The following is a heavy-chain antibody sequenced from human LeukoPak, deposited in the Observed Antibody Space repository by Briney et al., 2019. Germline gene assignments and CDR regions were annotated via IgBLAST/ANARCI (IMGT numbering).Heavy chain of an antibody. CDR1: GYTFTSYY. CDR3: ARDREGIAAAGTRYNWFDP. V-gene: IGHV1-46*01. J-gene: IGHJ5*02. D-gene: IGHD6-13*01. Sequence: ASVKVSCKASGYTFTSYYMHWVRQAPGQGLEWVGIINPSGGSTSYAQKFQGRVTMTRDTSTSTVYMELSSLRSEDTAVYYCARDREGIAAAGTRYNWFDPWGQGTLVTVSS. CDR2: INPSGGST.